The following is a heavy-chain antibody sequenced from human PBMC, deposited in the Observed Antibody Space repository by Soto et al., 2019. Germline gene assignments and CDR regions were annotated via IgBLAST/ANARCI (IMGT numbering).Heavy chain of an antibody. CDR3: ARVGQGAWYFDL. CDR1: GFTFSSDW. Sequence: EVQLVESGGGLVQPGGSLTLSCAASGFTFSSDWMHWVRQAPGKGVEWVSRINPDGRVTNYADSVKGRFTISRDNAKSALYLPMTGLRPEDTAVYYCARVGQGAWYFDLWGPGTLVTVSS. J-gene: IGHJ2*01. V-gene: IGHV3-74*01. CDR2: INPDGRVT. D-gene: IGHD1-26*01.